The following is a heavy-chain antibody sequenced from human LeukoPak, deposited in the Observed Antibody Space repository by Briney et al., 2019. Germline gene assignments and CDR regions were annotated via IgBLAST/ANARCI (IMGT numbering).Heavy chain of an antibody. CDR1: GGSISSSTHY. J-gene: IGHJ3*02. Sequence: PSETLCLTCTVSGGSISSSTHYWGWIRQPPGKGLEWMGSIYYSGTTYYSPSLKRRVTISVDMSKNQFSLRLSSVTAADTAAYYCARSYCSSSCYAVGAFDIWGQGTVVTVSS. V-gene: IGHV4-39*01. CDR2: IYYSGTT. CDR3: ARSYCSSSCYAVGAFDI. D-gene: IGHD2-2*01.